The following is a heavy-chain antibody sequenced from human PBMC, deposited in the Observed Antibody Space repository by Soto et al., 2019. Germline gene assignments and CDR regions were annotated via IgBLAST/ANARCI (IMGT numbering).Heavy chain of an antibody. CDR3: ARVGAVGAIQREGAFDI. J-gene: IGHJ3*02. Sequence: GGSLRLSCAASGFTFSSYSMNWVRQAPGKGLEWVSYISSSSSTIYYADSVKGRFTISRDNAKNSLYLQMNSLRDEDTAVYYCARVGAVGAIQREGAFDIWGQGTMVTVSS. CDR1: GFTFSSYS. CDR2: ISSSSSTI. D-gene: IGHD1-26*01. V-gene: IGHV3-48*02.